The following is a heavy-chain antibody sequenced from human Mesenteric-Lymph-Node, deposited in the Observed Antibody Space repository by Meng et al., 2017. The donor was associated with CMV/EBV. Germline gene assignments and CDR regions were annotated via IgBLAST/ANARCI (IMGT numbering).Heavy chain of an antibody. Sequence: GESLKISCKGSGYSFTSYWIGWVRQMPGKGLEWMGIIYPGDSDTRYSPSFQGQVTISADKSISTAYLQWSSLKASDTAMYYCARHLPLPYCSSTSCYNQDKDYYYGMDVWGQGTTVTVSS. CDR1: GYSFTSYW. J-gene: IGHJ6*02. D-gene: IGHD2-2*02. CDR3: ARHLPLPYCSSTSCYNQDKDYYYGMDV. CDR2: IYPGDSDT. V-gene: IGHV5-51*01.